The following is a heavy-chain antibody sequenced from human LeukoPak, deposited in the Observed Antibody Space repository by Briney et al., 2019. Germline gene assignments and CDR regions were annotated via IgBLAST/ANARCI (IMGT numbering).Heavy chain of an antibody. CDR2: FDPEDGKT. J-gene: IGHJ4*02. V-gene: IGHV1-24*01. CDR1: GYTLTELS. D-gene: IGHD2-21*01. CDR3: ARDSVAYCGGDCCADY. Sequence: ASVKLSCTVSGYTLTELSMLWVRQAPGKGLEWMGGFDPEDGKTIYAQKFQGRVTMTEDTSTDTAYLELSSLRSEDTAVYYCARDSVAYCGGDCCADYWGQGTLVTVSS.